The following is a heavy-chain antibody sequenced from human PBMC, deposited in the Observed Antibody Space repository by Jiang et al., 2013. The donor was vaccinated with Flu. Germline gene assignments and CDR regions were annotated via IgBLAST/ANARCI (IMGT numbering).Heavy chain of an antibody. CDR1: GGSISSYY. CDR3: ARAYYDFWSGPPEYYFDY. D-gene: IGHD3-3*01. CDR2: IYYSGST. J-gene: IGHJ4*02. V-gene: IGHV4-59*01. Sequence: LLKPSETLSLTCTVSGGSISSYYWSWIRQPPGKGLGWIGYIYYSGSTNYNPSLKSRVTISVDTSKNQFSLKLSSVTAADTAVYYCARAYYDFWSGPPEYYFDYWGQGT.